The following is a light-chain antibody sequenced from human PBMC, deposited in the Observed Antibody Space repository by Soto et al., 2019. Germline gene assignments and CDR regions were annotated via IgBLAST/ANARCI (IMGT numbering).Light chain of an antibody. CDR3: SSYTSSSTRV. CDR1: SSDVGGYNY. Sequence: QSALTQPASVSGSPGQSITISCTGTSSDVGGYNYVSWYQQHPGKAPKLMIYDVSNRPSGVSNRLSGSESGNTASLTIPGLQAEDEADYYCSSYTSSSTRVFGGGTKLTVL. J-gene: IGLJ3*02. CDR2: DVS. V-gene: IGLV2-14*01.